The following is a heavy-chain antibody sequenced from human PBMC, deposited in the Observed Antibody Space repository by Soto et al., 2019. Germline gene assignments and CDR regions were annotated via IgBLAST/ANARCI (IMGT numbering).Heavy chain of an antibody. V-gene: IGHV3-23*01. Sequence: EVQLLESGGGMVQPGGSLRLSCAASGVTFSSYAMSWVRQAPGKGLEWVSAISGSGGSTYYADSVKGRFTISRDNSKNTLYLQMNSLRAEDTAVYYCAKAANMITFGGVIVTKYYFDYWGQGTLVTVAS. J-gene: IGHJ4*02. CDR1: GVTFSSYA. D-gene: IGHD3-16*02. CDR3: AKAANMITFGGVIVTKYYFDY. CDR2: ISGSGGST.